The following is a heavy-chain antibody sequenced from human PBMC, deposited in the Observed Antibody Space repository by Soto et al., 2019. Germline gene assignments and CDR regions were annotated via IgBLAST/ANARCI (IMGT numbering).Heavy chain of an antibody. CDR2: ISGSSGTT. CDR1: GFTFSSYA. CDR3: ARDWLVQQWLAAGDLYYYYGMDV. D-gene: IGHD6-19*01. J-gene: IGHJ6*02. Sequence: HPGGSLRLSCAASGFTFSSYAMSWVRQAPGKGLEWVSAISGSSGTTYYADSVKGRFTISRDNAKNSLYLQMNSLRDEDTAVYYCARDWLVQQWLAAGDLYYYYGMDVWGQGTTVTVSS. V-gene: IGHV3-23*01.